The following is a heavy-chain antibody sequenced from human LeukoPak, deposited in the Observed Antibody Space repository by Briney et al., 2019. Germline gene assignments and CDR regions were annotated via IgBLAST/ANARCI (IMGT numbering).Heavy chain of an antibody. CDR1: VFTFSSYA. CDR2: ISSNGGST. CDR3: ARDRYYYDSSGYYY. J-gene: IGHJ4*02. V-gene: IGHV3-64*01. Sequence: GGSLRLSCAASVFTFSSYAMHWVRQAPGKGLEYVSAISSNGGSTYYANSVKGRFTISRDNSKNTLYLQMGSLRAEDMAVYYCARDRYYYDSSGYYYWGQGTLVTVSS. D-gene: IGHD3-22*01.